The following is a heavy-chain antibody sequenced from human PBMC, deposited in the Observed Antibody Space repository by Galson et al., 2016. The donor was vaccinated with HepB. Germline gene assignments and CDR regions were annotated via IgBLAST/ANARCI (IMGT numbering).Heavy chain of an antibody. Sequence: SVKVSCKASGYTFTSYAMHWVRQAPGQRLEWMGWINAGHGNTKYSQKFQGRVTITRDTSASTAYMELSSLRSEDTAVYYCARGGPRYISGWIDWGQGTLVTVSS. D-gene: IGHD6-19*01. CDR2: INAGHGNT. J-gene: IGHJ4*02. CDR3: ARGGPRYISGWID. V-gene: IGHV1-3*01. CDR1: GYTFTSYA.